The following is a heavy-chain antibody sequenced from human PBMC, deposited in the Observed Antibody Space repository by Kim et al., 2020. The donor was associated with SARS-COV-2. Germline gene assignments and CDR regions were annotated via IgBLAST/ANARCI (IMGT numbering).Heavy chain of an antibody. J-gene: IGHJ4*02. CDR3: ARGRITIFGVVTEFDY. V-gene: IGHV4-31*02. D-gene: IGHD3-3*01. Sequence: SLKGRVTISGDTSKNQVSLKLSSVTAAETAVYYCARGRITIFGVVTEFDYWGQGTLVTVSS.